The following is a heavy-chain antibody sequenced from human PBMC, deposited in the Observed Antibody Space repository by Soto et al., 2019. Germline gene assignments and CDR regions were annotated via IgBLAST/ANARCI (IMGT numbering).Heavy chain of an antibody. CDR3: ARSAWIQLWLSYYYGMDV. D-gene: IGHD5-18*01. CDR2: ISAYNGNT. CDR1: GYTFTSYG. J-gene: IGHJ6*02. Sequence: ASVKVSCKASGYTFTSYGISWVRQAPGQGLEWMGWISAYNGNTNYAQKLQGRVTMTADTSTSTAYMELRSLRSDDTAVYYCARSAWIQLWLSYYYGMDVGGQGTTVTVSS. V-gene: IGHV1-18*04.